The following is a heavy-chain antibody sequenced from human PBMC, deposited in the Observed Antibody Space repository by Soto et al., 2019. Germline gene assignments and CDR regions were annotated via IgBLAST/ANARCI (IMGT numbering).Heavy chain of an antibody. CDR2: VKPKNGDT. CDR3: ARVDETGWFAH. Sequence: QVQLVQSGAEVKKPGASVKVSCKTSGYSFTRDDINWVRQAVGQGLQWLGWVKPKNGDTGYAQEFQGRVSMTRNISISTDYMELTGLRPEDTAVYYCARVDETGWFAHWGQGTLVTVSS. CDR1: GYSFTRDD. V-gene: IGHV1-8*01. J-gene: IGHJ5*02.